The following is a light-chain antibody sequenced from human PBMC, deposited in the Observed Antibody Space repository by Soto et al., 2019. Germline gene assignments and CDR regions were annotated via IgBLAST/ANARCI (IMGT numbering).Light chain of an antibody. J-gene: IGKJ5*01. CDR2: GAS. Sequence: ETVMTQSPATLSVSPGERATLSFRASQSVSSKLAWYQQKPGQAPRLLIYGASTRATGIPARFSGSGSGTDFTLTISSLEPEDFAVYYCQQRSNWITFGQGTRLEIK. V-gene: IGKV3-11*01. CDR1: QSVSSK. CDR3: QQRSNWIT.